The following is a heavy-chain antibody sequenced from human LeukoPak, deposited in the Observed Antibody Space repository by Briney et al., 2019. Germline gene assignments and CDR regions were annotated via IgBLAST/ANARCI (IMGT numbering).Heavy chain of an antibody. D-gene: IGHD1-26*01. CDR2: INHSGST. Sequence: PSETLSLTCAVYGGSFSGYYWSWIRQPPGKGLEWIEEINHSGSTNYNPSLKSRVTISVDTSKNQFSLKLSSVTAADTAVYYCAREVGSLDAFDIWGQGTMVTVSS. CDR3: AREVGSLDAFDI. CDR1: GGSFSGYY. J-gene: IGHJ3*02. V-gene: IGHV4-34*01.